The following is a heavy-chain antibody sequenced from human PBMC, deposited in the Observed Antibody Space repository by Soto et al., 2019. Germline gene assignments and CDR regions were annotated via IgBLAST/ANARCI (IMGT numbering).Heavy chain of an antibody. CDR3: ARSTGDIVVVPAALYYFDY. V-gene: IGHV4-30-4*01. CDR2: IYYSGST. D-gene: IGHD2-2*01. J-gene: IGHJ4*02. CDR1: GGSISSGDYY. Sequence: SETLSLTCTVSGGSISSGDYYWSWIRQPPGKGLEWIGYIYYSGSTYYNPSLKSRVTISVDTSKNQFSLKLSSVTAADTAVYYCARSTGDIVVVPAALYYFDYWSQGTLVTVSS.